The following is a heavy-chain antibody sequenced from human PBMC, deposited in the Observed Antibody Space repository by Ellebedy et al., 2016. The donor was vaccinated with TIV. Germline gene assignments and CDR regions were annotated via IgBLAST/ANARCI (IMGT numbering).Heavy chain of an antibody. CDR3: ARDILGFCSGGSCYSLEY. CDR2: INPSGGST. V-gene: IGHV1-46*01. Sequence: AASVKVSCKASGYTFTSYGISWARQAPGQGLEWMGIINPSGGSTSYAQKFQGRVTMTRDTSTSTVYMELSSLRSEDTAVYYCARDILGFCSGGSCYSLEYWGQGTLVTVSS. D-gene: IGHD2-15*01. CDR1: GYTFTSYG. J-gene: IGHJ4*02.